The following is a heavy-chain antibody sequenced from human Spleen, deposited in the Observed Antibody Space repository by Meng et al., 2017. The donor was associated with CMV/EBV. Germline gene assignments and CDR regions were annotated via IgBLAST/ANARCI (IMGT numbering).Heavy chain of an antibody. CDR1: GFTFSSYG. CDR2: ISYDGGNE. Sequence: LSWAASGFTFSSYGFNWVRQAPGKGLEWVAIISYDGGNEYYADSVKGLFTISRDNSKNTLYLQMNSLRADDTAVYYCAKGSRWLPTDYWGQGTLVTVSS. J-gene: IGHJ4*02. D-gene: IGHD5-24*01. V-gene: IGHV3-30*18. CDR3: AKGSRWLPTDY.